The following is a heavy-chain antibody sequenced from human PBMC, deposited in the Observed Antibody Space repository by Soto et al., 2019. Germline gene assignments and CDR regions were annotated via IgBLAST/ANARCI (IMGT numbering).Heavy chain of an antibody. J-gene: IGHJ4*02. CDR2: INYSGST. CDR3: VRSMTTVVTLDY. Sequence: SETLSLTCTVSGGSISSSSYYWGWIRQPPGKGLEWIGSINYSGSTYYNPSLKSRVTISVDTSKNQFSLKLSSVTAADTAVYYCVRSMTTVVTLDYWGQGTLVTVSS. D-gene: IGHD4-17*01. CDR1: GGSISSSSYY. V-gene: IGHV4-39*01.